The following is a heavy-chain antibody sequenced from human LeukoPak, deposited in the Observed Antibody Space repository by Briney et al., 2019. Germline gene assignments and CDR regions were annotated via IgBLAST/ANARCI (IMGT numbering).Heavy chain of an antibody. J-gene: IGHJ4*02. CDR1: GFTFITYS. Sequence: PGGSLRLSCAASGFTFITYSMTWVRQAPGRGLEWVSAITGSGAFTDYADFVKGRFTISRDNPKNTLYLQMNSLRAEDTAVYYCAKRSAESSGYFDYWGQGTLVTVSS. V-gene: IGHV3-23*01. CDR2: ITGSGAFT. CDR3: AKRSAESSGYFDY. D-gene: IGHD6-19*01.